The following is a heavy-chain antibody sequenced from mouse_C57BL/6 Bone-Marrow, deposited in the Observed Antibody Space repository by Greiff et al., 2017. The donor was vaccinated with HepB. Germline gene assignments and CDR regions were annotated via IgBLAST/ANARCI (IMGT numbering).Heavy chain of an antibody. CDR1: GYTFTSYW. Sequence: QVQLQQPGAELVMPGASVKLSCKASGYTFTSYWMHWVKQRPGQGLEWIGEIDPSDSYTNYNQKFKGKSTLTVDKSSSTAYMQLSSLTSEDSAVYYCAGYGYDGEWGQGTTLTVSS. CDR2: IDPSDSYT. V-gene: IGHV1-69*01. J-gene: IGHJ2*01. D-gene: IGHD2-2*01. CDR3: AGYGYDGE.